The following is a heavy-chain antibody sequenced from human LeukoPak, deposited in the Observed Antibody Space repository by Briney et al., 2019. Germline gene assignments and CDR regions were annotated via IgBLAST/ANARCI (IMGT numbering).Heavy chain of an antibody. V-gene: IGHV3-9*01. Sequence: GRSLRVSCAASGFTFDDYAMHWVRQAPGKGLEWVSGISWNSGSIGYADSVKGRFTISRDNAKNSLYLQMNSLRAEDTALYYCAKATTRITMIVPAFDIWGQGTRVSVSS. CDR1: GFTFDDYA. CDR2: ISWNSGSI. D-gene: IGHD3-22*01. J-gene: IGHJ3*02. CDR3: AKATTRITMIVPAFDI.